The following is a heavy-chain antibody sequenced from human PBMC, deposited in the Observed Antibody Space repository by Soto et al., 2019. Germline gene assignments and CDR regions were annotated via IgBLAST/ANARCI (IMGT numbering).Heavy chain of an antibody. CDR3: AKDCGSGGSCYYGIDY. J-gene: IGHJ4*02. CDR2: ISYDGSNK. V-gene: IGHV3-30*18. D-gene: IGHD2-15*01. Sequence: PGGSLRLSCAAAGFTFSSYGMHWVRQAPGKGLEWVAVISYDGSNKYYADSVKGRFTISRDNSKNPLYLKMNSRRAEDTAVYYCAKDCGSGGSCYYGIDYWGQGTLVTVSS. CDR1: GFTFSSYG.